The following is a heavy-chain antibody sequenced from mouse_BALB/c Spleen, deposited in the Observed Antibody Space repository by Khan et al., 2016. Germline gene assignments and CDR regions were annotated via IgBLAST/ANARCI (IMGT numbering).Heavy chain of an antibody. V-gene: IGHV3-2*02. J-gene: IGHJ3*01. CDR1: GYSITSDYA. CDR3: ARNGKRYERTWFAY. Sequence: EVQLQESGPGLVKPSQSLSLTCTVTGYSITSDYAWNWIRQFPGNKLEWMGYISYSGSTSYNPSLKSRISITRDTSKNQFFLQLNSVTTEDTATYYCARNGKRYERTWFAYWGQGTRVTVSA. CDR2: ISYSGST. D-gene: IGHD2-14*01.